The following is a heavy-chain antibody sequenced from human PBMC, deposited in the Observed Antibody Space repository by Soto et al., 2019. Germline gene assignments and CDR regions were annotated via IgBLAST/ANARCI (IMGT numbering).Heavy chain of an antibody. J-gene: IGHJ4*02. D-gene: IGHD6-19*01. Sequence: PGGSLRLSCAASGFTFSSYAMHWVRQAPGKGLEWVAVIWYDGSNKYYADSVKGRLTISRDNSKNTVYLQMNSLRAEDTAVYYCVRDGIALAGAFSLPAAPFDYWGQGTLVTVSS. V-gene: IGHV3-33*01. CDR1: GFTFSSYA. CDR2: IWYDGSNK. CDR3: VRDGIALAGAFSLPAAPFDY.